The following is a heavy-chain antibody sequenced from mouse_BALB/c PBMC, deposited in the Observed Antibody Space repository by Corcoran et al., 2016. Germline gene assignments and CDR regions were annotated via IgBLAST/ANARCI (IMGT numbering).Heavy chain of an antibody. Sequence: QVQLQQSGPELVKPGASVKMSCKASGYTFTDYVISWVKQRTGQGLEWIGEIYPGSGSNYYNEKCKGKATLTADKSSNTAYMQLSIRTSEDAAVYFCAYYYGSKGYFDVWGAGTTVTVSS. CDR3: AYYYGSKGYFDV. CDR2: IYPGSGSN. D-gene: IGHD1-1*01. J-gene: IGHJ1*01. CDR1: GYTFTDYV. V-gene: IGHV1-81*01.